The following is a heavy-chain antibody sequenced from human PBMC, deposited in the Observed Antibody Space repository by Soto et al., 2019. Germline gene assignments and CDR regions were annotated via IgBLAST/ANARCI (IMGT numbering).Heavy chain of an antibody. CDR2: IIPIFGTA. Sequence: ASVKVSCKASGGTFSSYAISWVRQAPGQGLEWMGGIIPIFGTANYAQKFQGRVTITADESTSTAYMELSSLRSEATAVYYCARGGRYCSGGSCYHAGYYYGMDVWGQGTTVTVSS. V-gene: IGHV1-69*13. CDR1: GGTFSSYA. CDR3: ARGGRYCSGGSCYHAGYYYGMDV. J-gene: IGHJ6*02. D-gene: IGHD2-15*01.